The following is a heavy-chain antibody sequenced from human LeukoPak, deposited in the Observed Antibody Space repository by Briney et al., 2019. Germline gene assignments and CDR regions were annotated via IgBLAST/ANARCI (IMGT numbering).Heavy chain of an antibody. Sequence: GGSLRLSCEASGFTFNTYSMNWARQAPGKGLEWVAVISYDGSNKYYADSVKGRFTISRDNSKNTLYLQMNSLRAEDTAVYYCARDGGGYCSGGSCYLVYWGQGTLVTVSS. CDR3: ARDGGGYCSGGSCYLVY. D-gene: IGHD2-15*01. CDR1: GFTFNTYS. CDR2: ISYDGSNK. J-gene: IGHJ4*02. V-gene: IGHV3-30*04.